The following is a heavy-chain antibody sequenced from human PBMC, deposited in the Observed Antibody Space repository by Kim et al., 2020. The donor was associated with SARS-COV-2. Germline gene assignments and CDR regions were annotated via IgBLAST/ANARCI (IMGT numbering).Heavy chain of an antibody. Sequence: GGSLRLSCAASGFTFSDYYMSWIRQAPGKGLEWVSYISSSGSTIYYADSVKGRFTISRDNAKNSLYLQMNSLRAEDTAVYYCARDGVPSVQVVETRFDPWGQGTLVTVSS. J-gene: IGHJ5*02. V-gene: IGHV3-11*01. CDR1: GFTFSDYY. CDR3: ARDGVPSVQVVETRFDP. D-gene: IGHD6-6*01. CDR2: ISSSGSTI.